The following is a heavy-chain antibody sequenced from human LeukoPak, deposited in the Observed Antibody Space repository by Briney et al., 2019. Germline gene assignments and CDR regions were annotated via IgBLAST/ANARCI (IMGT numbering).Heavy chain of an antibody. V-gene: IGHV4-34*01. CDR1: GGSFSGYY. Sequence: PSETLSLTCAVYGGSFSGYYWSWIRQPPGKGLEWIGEINHSGSTNYNPSLKSRVTISVDTSKNLFSLKLSSVTAADTAVYYCASILRYSGHYYYMDVWGKGTTVTVSS. CDR2: INHSGST. D-gene: IGHD1-1*01. J-gene: IGHJ6*03. CDR3: ASILRYSGHYYYMDV.